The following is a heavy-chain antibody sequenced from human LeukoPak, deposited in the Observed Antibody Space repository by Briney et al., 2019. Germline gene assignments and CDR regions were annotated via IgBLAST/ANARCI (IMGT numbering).Heavy chain of an antibody. Sequence: PGGSLRLSCAASGFTFSSYGMHWVRQAPGKGLEWVAFIRYDGSNKYYADSVKGRFTISRDNSKNTLYLQMNSLRAEDSAVYYCAKARQPTLDQTYYFDYWGQGTLVTVSS. J-gene: IGHJ4*02. CDR1: GFTFSSYG. CDR2: IRYDGSNK. V-gene: IGHV3-30*02. D-gene: IGHD6-13*01. CDR3: AKARQPTLDQTYYFDY.